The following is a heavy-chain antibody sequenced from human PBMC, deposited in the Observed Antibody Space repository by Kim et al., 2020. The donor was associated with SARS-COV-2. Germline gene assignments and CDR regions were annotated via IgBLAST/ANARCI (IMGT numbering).Heavy chain of an antibody. CDR3: AKAKSFFMITFVGESGGMEV. V-gene: IGHV3-30*18. Sequence: GGSLRLSCAASGFNFNNFGMHWVRQAPGKGLEWVALISYEGRQKYYADSLKGRFTISRDRSKNTLYLQMDSLRPEDTAVYFCAKAKSFFMITFVGESGGMEVGGQGTTVTVSS. J-gene: IGHJ6*02. CDR2: ISYEGRQK. CDR1: GFNFNNFG. D-gene: IGHD3-16*01.